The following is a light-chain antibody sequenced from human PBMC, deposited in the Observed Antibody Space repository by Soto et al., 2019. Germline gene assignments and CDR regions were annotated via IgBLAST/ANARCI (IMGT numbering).Light chain of an antibody. V-gene: IGKV3-20*01. Sequence: EIVLTQSPGILSLSPGERASLSCGASQSISSSFLAWYQQKPGQAPRLLIYGASSRATGIPDRFSGSGSGTDFTLTINSLQSEDFAIYYCQQYNNWPRTFGQGTKVDIK. J-gene: IGKJ1*01. CDR1: QSISSSF. CDR3: QQYNNWPRT. CDR2: GAS.